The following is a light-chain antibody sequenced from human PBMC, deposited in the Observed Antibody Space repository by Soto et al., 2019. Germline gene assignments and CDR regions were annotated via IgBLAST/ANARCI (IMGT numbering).Light chain of an antibody. CDR2: GAS. Sequence: EIVLTQSPGTLSVSPGERATLSCRASQSVSSNLAWYQQKPGQAPRLLIYGASTRATGIPARFSGSGSGTEFTLTISSLQSADFAVYYCQQYNKWPPLTFGGGTKVDI. V-gene: IGKV3-15*01. CDR1: QSVSSN. J-gene: IGKJ4*01. CDR3: QQYNKWPPLT.